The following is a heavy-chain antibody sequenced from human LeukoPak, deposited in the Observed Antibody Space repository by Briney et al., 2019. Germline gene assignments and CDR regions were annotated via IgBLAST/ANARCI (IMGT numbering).Heavy chain of an antibody. J-gene: IGHJ4*02. D-gene: IGHD3-16*01. Sequence: SETLSLTCAVSGGSISSYYWSWIRQPPGKGLEWIGSIYYSGSTYYNPSLKSRVTISVDTSKNQFSLKLSSVTAADTAVYYCARARYDYVWGSFPLDYWGQGTLLTVSS. V-gene: IGHV4-39*07. CDR2: IYYSGST. CDR3: ARARYDYVWGSFPLDY. CDR1: GGSISSYY.